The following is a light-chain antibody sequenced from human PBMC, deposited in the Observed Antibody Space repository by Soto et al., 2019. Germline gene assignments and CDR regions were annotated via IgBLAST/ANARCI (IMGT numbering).Light chain of an antibody. Sequence: ERVLTHSPATVSSFPVDRVTLSCRASQYINTRLSWYQHRPGQAPRLLIYQTSIRAAGIPARFSASGSGTDFTLTISDLQPEDFTLYYCHQRPRRPRTFAQGTKVDIK. J-gene: IGKJ1*01. V-gene: IGKV3-11*01. CDR3: HQRPRRPRT. CDR1: QYINTR. CDR2: QTS.